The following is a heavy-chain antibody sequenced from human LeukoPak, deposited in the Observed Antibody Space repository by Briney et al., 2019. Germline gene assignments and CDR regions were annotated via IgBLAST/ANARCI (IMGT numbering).Heavy chain of an antibody. CDR3: ARLSGGSYYYYYYGMDV. V-gene: IGHV4-34*01. Sequence: SETLSLTCAVHGGSFSGYYWSWIRQPPGKGLEWIGEINHSGSTNYNPSLKSRVTISVDTSKNQFSLKLSSVTAADTAVYYCARLSGGSYYYYYYGMDVWGQGTTVTVSS. CDR1: GGSFSGYY. D-gene: IGHD1-26*01. CDR2: INHSGST. J-gene: IGHJ6*02.